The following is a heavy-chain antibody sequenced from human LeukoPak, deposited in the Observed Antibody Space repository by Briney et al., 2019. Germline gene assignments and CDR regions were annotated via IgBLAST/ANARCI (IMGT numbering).Heavy chain of an antibody. Sequence: SETLSLTCTVSGGSISSSSYYWGWIRQPPGKGLEWIGSIYYSGSTYYNPSLKSRVTISVDTSKNQFSLKLSSVTAADTAVYYCARLVTHYDFWSGLPDAFDIWGQGTMVTVSS. J-gene: IGHJ3*02. V-gene: IGHV4-39*01. CDR2: IYYSGST. D-gene: IGHD3-3*01. CDR1: GGSISSSSYY. CDR3: ARLVTHYDFWSGLPDAFDI.